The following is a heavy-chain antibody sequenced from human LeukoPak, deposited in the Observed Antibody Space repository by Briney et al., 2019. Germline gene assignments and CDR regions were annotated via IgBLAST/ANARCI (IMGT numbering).Heavy chain of an antibody. D-gene: IGHD5-12*01. Sequence: GGSLRLSCAASGFTFSDYYMSRIRQAPGKGLEWVSYISSRGSTIYYADSVKGRFTISRDNAKNSLYLQMNSLRAEDTAVYYCARDLPADSGYDWGADYWGQRTLVTVSS. V-gene: IGHV3-11*04. J-gene: IGHJ4*02. CDR1: GFTFSDYY. CDR3: ARDLPADSGYDWGADY. CDR2: ISSRGSTI.